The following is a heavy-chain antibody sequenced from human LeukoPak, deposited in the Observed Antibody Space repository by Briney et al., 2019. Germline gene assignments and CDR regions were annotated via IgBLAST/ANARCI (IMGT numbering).Heavy chain of an antibody. CDR2: ISGSGGST. D-gene: IGHD1-26*01. Sequence: QPGGSLRLSCAASGFIFSSYAMNWVRQAPGKGMEWVSAISGSGGSTYYADSVQGRFTISRDNSKNIVFLQMNSLRAEDTAVYYCAKGDRGSYSPGGFDYWGQGALVTVSS. J-gene: IGHJ4*02. V-gene: IGHV3-23*01. CDR1: GFIFSSYA. CDR3: AKGDRGSYSPGGFDY.